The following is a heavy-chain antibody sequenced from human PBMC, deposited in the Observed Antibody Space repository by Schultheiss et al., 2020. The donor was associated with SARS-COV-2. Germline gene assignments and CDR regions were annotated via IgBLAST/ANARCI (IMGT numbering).Heavy chain of an antibody. Sequence: GGSLRLSCAASGFTFSSYSMNWVRQAPGKGLEWVSYISSSSSTIYYADSVKGRFTISRDNAKNSLYLQMNSLRDEDTAVYYCARIMITFGGPSFDYWGQGTLVTVSS. CDR2: ISSSSSTI. CDR3: ARIMITFGGPSFDY. CDR1: GFTFSSYS. D-gene: IGHD3-16*01. V-gene: IGHV3-48*02. J-gene: IGHJ4*02.